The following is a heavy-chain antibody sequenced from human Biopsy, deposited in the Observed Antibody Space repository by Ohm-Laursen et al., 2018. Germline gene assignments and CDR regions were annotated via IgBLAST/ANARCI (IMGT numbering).Heavy chain of an antibody. CDR2: NIPILGTG. CDR3: ATKLTGYFHH. J-gene: IGHJ1*01. V-gene: IGHV1-69*06. CDR1: GGTFSNYG. Sequence: SVKASCKAPGGTFSNYGVNWVRQAPGQGLEWLGGNIPILGTGNYAQKVQDRATVAADTSTSTATMELRSLRSDDTAVYYCATKLTGYFHHWGQGTLVIVSS. D-gene: IGHD3-9*01.